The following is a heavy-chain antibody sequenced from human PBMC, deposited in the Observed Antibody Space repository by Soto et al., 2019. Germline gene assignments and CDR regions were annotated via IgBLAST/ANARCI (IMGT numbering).Heavy chain of an antibody. CDR1: GFTVSSNY. CDR3: ESSLITMTTVTTGLSFGMDV. CDR2: IYSGGST. J-gene: IGHJ6*02. V-gene: IGHV3-53*01. Sequence: GGSLRLSCAASGFTVSSNYMSWVRQAPGKGLEWVSVIYSGGSTYYADSVKGRFTISRDNSKNTLYLQMNSLRAEDTAVYYCESSLITMTTVTTGLSFGMDVWGQGTTVTVSS. D-gene: IGHD4-17*01.